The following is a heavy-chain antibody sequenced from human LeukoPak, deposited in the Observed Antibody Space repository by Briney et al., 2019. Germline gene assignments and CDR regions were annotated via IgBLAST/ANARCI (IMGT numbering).Heavy chain of an antibody. CDR3: AKDWGY. CDR2: ISGSGGST. D-gene: IGHD3-16*01. CDR1: GFTFSTSA. Sequence: GGSLRLSCAASGFTFSTSAMTWVRQSTGKGLEWVSGISGSGGSTYCADSVKGRFTFSRDNSKNTLNLQMDSLRAEDTAVYYWAKDWGYWGKGTLVTVSS. V-gene: IGHV3-23*01. J-gene: IGHJ4*02.